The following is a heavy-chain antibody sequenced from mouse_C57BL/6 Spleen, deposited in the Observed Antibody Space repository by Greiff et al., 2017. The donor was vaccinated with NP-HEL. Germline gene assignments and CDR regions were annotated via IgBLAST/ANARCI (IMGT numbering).Heavy chain of an antibody. V-gene: IGHV1-66*01. J-gene: IGHJ2*01. CDR1: GYSFTSYY. CDR2: IYPGSGNT. D-gene: IGHD2-5*01. Sequence: QVQLQQSGPELVKPGASVKISRKASGYSFTSYYIHWVKQRPGQGLEWIGWIYPGSGNTKYNEKFKGKATLTADTSSSTAYMQLSSLTSEDSAVYYCARDYYSNYGYWGQGTTLTVSS. CDR3: ARDYYSNYGY.